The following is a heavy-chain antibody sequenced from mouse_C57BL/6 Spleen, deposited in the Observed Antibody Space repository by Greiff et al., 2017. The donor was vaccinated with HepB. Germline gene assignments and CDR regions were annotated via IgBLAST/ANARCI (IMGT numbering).Heavy chain of an antibody. CDR1: GYTFTSYW. CDR2: IDPSDSYT. CDR3: ARQGVAGFDY. Sequence: QVQLQQPGAELVMPGASVKLSCKASGYTFTSYWMHWVKQRPGQGLEWIGEIDPSDSYTNYNQKFKGKSTLTVDKSSSTAYMQLSSLTSEDAAVYYCARQGVAGFDYWGQGTTLTVSS. D-gene: IGHD1-1*02. V-gene: IGHV1-69*01. J-gene: IGHJ2*01.